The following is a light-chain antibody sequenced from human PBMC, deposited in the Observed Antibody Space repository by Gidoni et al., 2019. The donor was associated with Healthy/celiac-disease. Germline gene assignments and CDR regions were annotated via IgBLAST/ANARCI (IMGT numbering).Light chain of an antibody. CDR3: QQSYSTPPYT. CDR2: AAS. J-gene: IGKJ3*01. CDR1: QSISSY. V-gene: IGKV1-39*01. Sequence: DLQMPQSPSFLSASVGNRVTITWRASQSISSYLNWYQQKPGKAPKLLIYAASSVQSGVPSRFSGSGSGTDFTLTISSLQPEDFATYYCQQSYSTPPYTFGPGTKVDIK.